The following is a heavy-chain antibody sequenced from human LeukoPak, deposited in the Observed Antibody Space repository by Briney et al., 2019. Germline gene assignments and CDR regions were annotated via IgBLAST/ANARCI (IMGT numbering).Heavy chain of an antibody. CDR2: IYHSGST. CDR3: ARVRGYCSSTICYRYYFDY. J-gene: IGHJ4*02. V-gene: IGHV4-38-2*02. D-gene: IGHD2-2*01. Sequence: KSPETLSLTCTVSGYSISSGYYWGWIRQPPGKGLEWIGTIYHSGSTYYNPSLKSRVTISVDTSKNQFSLKLTSVTAADTAVYYCARVRGYCSSTICYRYYFDYWGQGTLVTVSS. CDR1: GYSISSGYY.